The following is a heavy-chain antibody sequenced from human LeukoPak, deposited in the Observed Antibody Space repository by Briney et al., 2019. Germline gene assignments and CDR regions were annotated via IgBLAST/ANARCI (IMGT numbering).Heavy chain of an antibody. J-gene: IGHJ4*02. CDR2: ISAYNGNT. CDR1: GYTFTSYG. D-gene: IGHD6-13*01. V-gene: IGHV1-18*04. Sequence: ASVKVSCKASGYTFTSYGINWVRRAPGQGLEWMGWISAYNGNTNYAQKLQGRVTMTTDTSTSTAYMELRSLRSDDTAVYYCASGLRLQQLDFWGQGTLITVSS. CDR3: ASGLRLQQLDF.